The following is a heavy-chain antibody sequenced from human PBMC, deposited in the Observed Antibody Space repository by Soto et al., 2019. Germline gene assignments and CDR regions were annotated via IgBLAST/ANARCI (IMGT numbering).Heavy chain of an antibody. V-gene: IGHV4-59*01. D-gene: IGHD2-2*01. CDR2: IYYSGST. Sequence: SETLSLTCTVSGGSISSYYWSWILQPPGKGLEWIGYIYYSGSTNYNPSLKSRVTISVDTSKNQFSLKLSSVTAADTAVYYCARGRPQKGGYCSSTSCYSYYYYYMDVWGKGTTVTVSS. CDR1: GGSISSYY. CDR3: ARGRPQKGGYCSSTSCYSYYYYYMDV. J-gene: IGHJ6*03.